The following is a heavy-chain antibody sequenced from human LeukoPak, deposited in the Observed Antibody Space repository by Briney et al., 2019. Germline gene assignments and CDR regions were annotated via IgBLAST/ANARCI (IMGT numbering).Heavy chain of an antibody. V-gene: IGHV1-46*01. CDR2: INPSGGST. Sequence: GASVKVSCKASGYTFTSYYMHWVRQAPGQGLEWMGIINPSGGSTSYAQKFQGRVTMTRDMSTSTVYMELSSLRSEDTAVYYCARGRGDEIAGEYFDYWGQGTLVTVSS. CDR3: ARGRGDEIAGEYFDY. D-gene: IGHD7-27*01. CDR1: GYTFTSYY. J-gene: IGHJ4*02.